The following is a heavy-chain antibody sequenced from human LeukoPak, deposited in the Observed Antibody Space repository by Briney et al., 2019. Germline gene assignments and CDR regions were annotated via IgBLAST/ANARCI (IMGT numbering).Heavy chain of an antibody. J-gene: IGHJ5*02. Sequence: PSETLSLTRAVYGGSFSGYYWSWIRQPPGKGLEWIGEINHSGSTNYNPSLKSRVTISVDTSKNQFSLKLSSVTAADTAVYYCARAAGYCSSTSCYVRGWFDPWGQGTLVTVSS. CDR1: GGSFSGYY. CDR3: ARAAGYCSSTSCYVRGWFDP. CDR2: INHSGST. D-gene: IGHD2-2*01. V-gene: IGHV4-34*01.